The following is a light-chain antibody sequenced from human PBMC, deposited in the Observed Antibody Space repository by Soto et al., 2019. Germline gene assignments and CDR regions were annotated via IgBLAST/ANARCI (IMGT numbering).Light chain of an antibody. CDR1: QGISSF. Sequence: DIQLTQSPPYLSASVGDRVTIICRASQGISSFLAWYQQKPGRAPKLLVYGASTVERGVPSRFSGSGSGAKFTLTISSLQPEDVATYYCQQVNSYPFTFGPGTRVDIK. J-gene: IGKJ3*01. V-gene: IGKV1-9*01. CDR3: QQVNSYPFT. CDR2: GAS.